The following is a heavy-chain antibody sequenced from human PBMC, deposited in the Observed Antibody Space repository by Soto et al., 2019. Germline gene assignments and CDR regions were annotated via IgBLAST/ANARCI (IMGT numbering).Heavy chain of an antibody. V-gene: IGHV1-8*01. CDR1: GYTFTSYD. D-gene: IGHD1-1*01. J-gene: IGHJ4*02. CDR2: MNPNSGNT. Sequence: ASVKVSCKXSGYTFTSYDINWVRQATGQGLEWMGWMNPNSGNTGYAQKFQGRVTMTRNTSISTAYMELSSLRSEDTAVYYCARGGSGNWNFDYWGQGTLVTVSS. CDR3: ARGGSGNWNFDY.